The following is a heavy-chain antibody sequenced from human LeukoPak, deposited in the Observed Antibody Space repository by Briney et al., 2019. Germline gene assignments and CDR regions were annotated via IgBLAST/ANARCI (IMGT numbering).Heavy chain of an antibody. CDR1: GGTFSNYA. CDR3: VTYLVGSAHGPDS. D-gene: IGHD1-26*01. J-gene: IGHJ4*02. V-gene: IGHV1-69*04. Sequence: ASVKVSCKPSGGTFSNYAVNWVRQAPGQGLEWMGRLIPILGTANYAQKFLGRVTITADKSTSTAFMELHSLRSEDTALYYCVTYLVGSAHGPDSWGQGTLVAVSS. CDR2: LIPILGTA.